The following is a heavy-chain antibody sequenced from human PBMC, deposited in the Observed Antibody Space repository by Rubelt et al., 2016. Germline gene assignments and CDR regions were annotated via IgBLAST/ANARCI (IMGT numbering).Heavy chain of an antibody. CDR1: GYTFTSYG. V-gene: IGHV1-18*01. J-gene: IGHJ4*02. Sequence: QVQLVQSGAEVKKPGASVKVSCKASGYTFTSYGISWVRQAPGQGLEWMGWISAYNGNTNYAQKLQGRVTMTTDTSTRTAYMELRSLGSDDTAVYYCARARGLYNWNPADLLDYWGQGTLVTVSS. D-gene: IGHD1-20*01. CDR3: ARARGLYNWNPADLLDY. CDR2: ISAYNGNT.